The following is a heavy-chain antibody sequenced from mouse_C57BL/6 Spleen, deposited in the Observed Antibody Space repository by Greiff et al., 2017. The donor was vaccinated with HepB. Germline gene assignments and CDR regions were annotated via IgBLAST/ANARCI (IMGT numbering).Heavy chain of an antibody. CDR1: GYTFTDYN. Sequence: EVQLQQSGPELVKPGASVKIPCKASGYTFTDYNMDWVKQSHGKSLEWIGDINPNNGGTIYNQKFKGKATLTVDKSSSTAYMELRSLTSEDTAVYYCARSPYYYGSSHYFDYWGQGTTLTVSS. J-gene: IGHJ2*01. CDR3: ARSPYYYGSSHYFDY. V-gene: IGHV1-18*01. CDR2: INPNNGGT. D-gene: IGHD1-1*01.